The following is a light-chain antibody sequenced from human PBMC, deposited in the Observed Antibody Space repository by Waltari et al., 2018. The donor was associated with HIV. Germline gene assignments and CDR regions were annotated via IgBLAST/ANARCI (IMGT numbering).Light chain of an antibody. Sequence: EVVMTQSPATLSVSPGEGATLSCRASQSVRSNFAWYQHKPGQAHRLLIYAITTRATGIPARFSGGGSGTEFTLTISSLQSEDFAVYYCQQYNTWPLTFGGGTRVEIK. CDR3: QQYNTWPLT. CDR1: QSVRSN. J-gene: IGKJ4*01. CDR2: AIT. V-gene: IGKV3-15*01.